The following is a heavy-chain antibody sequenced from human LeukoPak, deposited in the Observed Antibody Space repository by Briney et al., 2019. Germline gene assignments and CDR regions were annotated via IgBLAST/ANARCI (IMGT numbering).Heavy chain of an antibody. CDR1: GFTFSSYS. CDR2: ISSSSSYI. CDR3: ARDYSPPDYYDSSGYYGMDY. V-gene: IGHV3-21*01. D-gene: IGHD3-22*01. Sequence: GGSLRLSCAASGFTFSSYSMNWVRQAPGKGLEWVSSISSSSSYIYYADSVKGRFTISRDNAKNSLYLQMNSLRAEDTAVYYCARDYSPPDYYDSSGYYGMDYWGQGTLVTVSS. J-gene: IGHJ4*02.